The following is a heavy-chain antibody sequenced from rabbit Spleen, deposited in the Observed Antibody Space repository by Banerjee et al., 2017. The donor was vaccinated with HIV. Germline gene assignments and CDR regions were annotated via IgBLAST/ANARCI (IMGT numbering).Heavy chain of an antibody. J-gene: IGHJ3*01. CDR2: IYAGSSGST. Sequence: QEQLVESGGGLVQPEGSLTLTCTASGFSFSSSYYMWWVRQAPGKGLEWIACIYAGSSGSTYYASWAKGRFTISKTSSTTVTLQMTSLTAADTATYFCARGYSYAYGYAYGPTRLDLWGQGTLVTVS. D-gene: IGHD6-1*01. CDR3: ARGYSYAYGYAYGPTRLDL. V-gene: IGHV1S45*01. CDR1: GFSFSSSYY.